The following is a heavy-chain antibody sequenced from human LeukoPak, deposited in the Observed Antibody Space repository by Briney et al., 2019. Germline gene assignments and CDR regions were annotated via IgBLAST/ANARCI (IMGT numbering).Heavy chain of an antibody. CDR1: GGSISSGSYY. J-gene: IGHJ4*02. CDR2: IYTSGST. CDR3: AGHGSGWYSFDY. D-gene: IGHD6-19*01. V-gene: IGHV4-61*02. Sequence: PSETLSLTCTVSGGSISSGSYYWSWIRQPAGKGLEWIGRIYTSGSTNYNPSLKSRVTISVGTSKNQFSLKLSSVTVADTAVYYCAGHGSGWYSFDYWGQGTLVTVSS.